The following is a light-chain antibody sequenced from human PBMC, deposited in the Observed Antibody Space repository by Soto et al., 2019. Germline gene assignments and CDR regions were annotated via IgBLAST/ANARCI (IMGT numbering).Light chain of an antibody. Sequence: EIVLTQSPATLSLSPGERATLSCRASQSVGRSLAWYQQKPGQAPRLLIYDTSNRATGIPARFSGSGSGTDFTLTISSLEPEDFAVYYCQHRANWPLTFGVGTKVDIK. CDR1: QSVGRS. CDR3: QHRANWPLT. J-gene: IGKJ4*01. CDR2: DTS. V-gene: IGKV3-11*01.